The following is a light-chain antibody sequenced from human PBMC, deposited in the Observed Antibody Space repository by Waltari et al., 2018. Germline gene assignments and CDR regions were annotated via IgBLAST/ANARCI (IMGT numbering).Light chain of an antibody. CDR3: AAWDDSLSGPI. V-gene: IGLV1-47*01. J-gene: IGLJ1*01. CDR2: KDS. Sequence: QSVLTQPPSASGTPGQRVTIPCSGSHSNIGSNYVYWYQQLPGTAPNLLIYKDSQRPSGVPDRFSGSKSGTSASLAISGLRSEDEADYYCAAWDDSLSGPIFATGTKVTV. CDR1: HSNIGSNY.